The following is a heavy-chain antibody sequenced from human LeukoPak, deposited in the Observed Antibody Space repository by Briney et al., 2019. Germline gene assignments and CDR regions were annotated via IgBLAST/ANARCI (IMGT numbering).Heavy chain of an antibody. D-gene: IGHD3-3*01. V-gene: IGHV3-33*01. J-gene: IGHJ4*02. CDR1: GFTFSSYG. CDR3: AREPHSYYDFWSGFTNRGAYFDY. Sequence: PGRSLRLSCAASGFTFSSYGMHWVRQAPGKGLEWVAVIWYDGSNKYYADSVKGRFTISRDNSKNTLYLQMNSLRAEDTAVYYCAREPHSYYDFWSGFTNRGAYFDYWGQGTLVTASS. CDR2: IWYDGSNK.